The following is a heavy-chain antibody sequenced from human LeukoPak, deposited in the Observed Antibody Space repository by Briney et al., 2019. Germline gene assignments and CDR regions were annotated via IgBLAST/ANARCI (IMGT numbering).Heavy chain of an antibody. J-gene: IGHJ4*02. CDR2: ISSSSSYT. CDR1: GFTFSDYY. V-gene: IGHV3-11*05. D-gene: IGHD6-13*01. CDR3: ARATYGEGYSSSWTAFDY. Sequence: PGGSLRLSRAASGFTFSDYYMSWIRQAPGKGLEWVSYISSSSSYTNYADSVKGRFTISRDNAKNSLYLQMNSLRAEDTAVYYCARATYGEGYSSSWTAFDYWGQGTLVTVSS.